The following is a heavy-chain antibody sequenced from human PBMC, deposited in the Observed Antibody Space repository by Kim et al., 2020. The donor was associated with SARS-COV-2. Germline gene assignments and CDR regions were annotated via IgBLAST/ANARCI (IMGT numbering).Heavy chain of an antibody. CDR1: GGTFSSYA. D-gene: IGHD2-2*01. CDR3: ARKDIVVVPAAMLPSYYYGMDV. V-gene: IGHV1-69*13. J-gene: IGHJ6*02. CDR2: IIPIFGTA. Sequence: SVKVSCKASGGTFSSYAISWVRQAPGQGLEWMGGIIPIFGTANYAQKFQGRVTITADESTSTAYMELSSLRSEDTAVYYCARKDIVVVPAAMLPSYYYGMDVWGQGTTVTVSS.